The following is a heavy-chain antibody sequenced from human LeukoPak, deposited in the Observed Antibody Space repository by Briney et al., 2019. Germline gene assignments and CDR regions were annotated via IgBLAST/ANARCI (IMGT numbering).Heavy chain of an antibody. V-gene: IGHV3-48*03. CDR1: GFVFSVYE. CDR3: AKEGAYPIITYDS. J-gene: IGHJ5*01. Sequence: PGGSLRLSCAASGFVFSVYEIYWARQAPGKGLVCVSYISSSGGTRYYADSVKGRFSISCDNTKNSLYLQKYSLTDVDTAVYYCAKEGAYPIITYDSWGQGALVTVSS. D-gene: IGHD3-10*01. CDR2: ISSSGGTR.